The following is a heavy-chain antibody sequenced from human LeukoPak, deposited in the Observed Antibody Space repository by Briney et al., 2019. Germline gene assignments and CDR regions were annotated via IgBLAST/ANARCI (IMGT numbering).Heavy chain of an antibody. D-gene: IGHD3-9*01. Sequence: SETLSLTCAVYGGSFSGYYWSWIRQPPGKGLEWIGEINHSGSTNYNPSLKSRVTISVDTSKNQFSLKLSSVTTADTAVYYCATGYFDWFLDYWGQGTLVTVSS. CDR2: INHSGST. V-gene: IGHV4-34*01. J-gene: IGHJ4*02. CDR3: ATGYFDWFLDY. CDR1: GGSFSGYY.